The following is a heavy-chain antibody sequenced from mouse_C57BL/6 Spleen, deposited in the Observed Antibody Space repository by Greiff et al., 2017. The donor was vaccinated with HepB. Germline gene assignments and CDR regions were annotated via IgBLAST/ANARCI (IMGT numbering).Heavy chain of an antibody. CDR2: IDPENGDT. Sequence: EVQLQQSGAELVRPGASVKLSCTASGFNIKDDYMHWVKQRPEQGLEWIGWIDPENGDTEYASKFQGKATITADTSSNTAYLQLSSLTSEDTAVYYGTTGSNYPAYWGQGTLVTVSA. CDR1: GFNIKDDY. CDR3: TTGSNYPAY. V-gene: IGHV14-4*01. J-gene: IGHJ3*01. D-gene: IGHD2-5*01.